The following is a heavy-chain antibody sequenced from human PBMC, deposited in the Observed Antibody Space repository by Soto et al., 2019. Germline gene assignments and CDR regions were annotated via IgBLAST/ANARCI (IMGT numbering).Heavy chain of an antibody. D-gene: IGHD3-3*01. CDR3: ARESRGYDFWSGYLDAFDI. V-gene: IGHV1-69*06. CDR2: IIPIFGTA. CDR1: GGTFSSYA. J-gene: IGHJ3*02. Sequence: SVKVSCKASGGTFSSYAISWVRQAPGQGLEWMGGIIPIFGTANYAQKFQGRVTITADKSTSTAYMELSSLRSEDTAVYYCARESRGYDFWSGYLDAFDIWGQGTMVT.